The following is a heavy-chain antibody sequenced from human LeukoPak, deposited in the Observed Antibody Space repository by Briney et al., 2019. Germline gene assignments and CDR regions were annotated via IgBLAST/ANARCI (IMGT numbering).Heavy chain of an antibody. D-gene: IGHD2-2*01. V-gene: IGHV4-61*01. CDR2: IYYSGTT. Sequence: SETLSLTCTLSGGSVSSGNYYWSWIRQPPGKGLEWIGYIYYSGTTTYNPSLKSRVTISVDTSKNQFSPKLRSVTAADTAVYYCAREKTCSSTSCYFFDYWGQGTLVTVSS. CDR3: AREKTCSSTSCYFFDY. J-gene: IGHJ4*02. CDR1: GGSVSSGNYY.